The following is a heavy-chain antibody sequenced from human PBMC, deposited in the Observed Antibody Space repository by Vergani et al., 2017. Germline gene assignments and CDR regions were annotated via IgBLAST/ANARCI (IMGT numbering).Heavy chain of an antibody. D-gene: IGHD3-22*01. CDR3: TSGWYYDSIAYWAY. J-gene: IGHJ4*02. Sequence: QVQLVQSGAEVKKPGASVKVSCKASGYTFTSYGISWVRQAPGQGLEWMGWISAYNGNTNYAQKLQGRVTMTTDTSTSTAYMELSSLRSEDTAVYYCTSGWYYDSIAYWAYWGQGTLVTVSS. V-gene: IGHV1-18*01. CDR2: ISAYNGNT. CDR1: GYTFTSYG.